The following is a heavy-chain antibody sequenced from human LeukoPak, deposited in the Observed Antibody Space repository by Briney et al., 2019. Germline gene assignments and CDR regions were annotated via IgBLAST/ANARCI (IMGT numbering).Heavy chain of an antibody. D-gene: IGHD3-10*01. V-gene: IGHV4-31*03. Sequence: SQTLSLTCTVSGGSLSSGGDYWSWIRQHPGKGLEWIGYIYHSGSTYYNPSLKSRVIMSADTSKNQFSLKLSSVTAADTAVYYCARGPYYGSGSYYPRDWYFDLWGRGTLVTVSS. CDR3: ARGPYYGSGSYYPRDWYFDL. CDR1: GGSLSSGGDY. J-gene: IGHJ2*01. CDR2: IYHSGST.